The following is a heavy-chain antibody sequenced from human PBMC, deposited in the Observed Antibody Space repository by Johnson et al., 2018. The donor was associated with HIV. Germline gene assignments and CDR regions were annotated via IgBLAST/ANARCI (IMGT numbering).Heavy chain of an antibody. V-gene: IGHV3-30*04. J-gene: IGHJ3*02. Sequence: QVQLVESGGGVVQPGRSLRLSCAASGFTFSSYAMHWVRQAPGKGLAWVAVISYDGSNKYYADSVKGRFTISRDNSKNTLYLQMNSLRAEDTAVYYCAKEGRGGAFDIWGQGTMVTVSS. CDR3: AKEGRGGAFDI. D-gene: IGHD2-15*01. CDR2: ISYDGSNK. CDR1: GFTFSSYA.